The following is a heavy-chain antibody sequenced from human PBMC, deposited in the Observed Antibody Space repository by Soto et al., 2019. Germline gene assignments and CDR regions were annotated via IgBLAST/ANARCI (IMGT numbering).Heavy chain of an antibody. CDR3: AGRGGVVVVPAAMLDYYYGMEV. J-gene: IGHJ6*02. V-gene: IGHV1-69*01. CDR2: LILIFGTA. D-gene: IGHD2-2*01. CDR1: GGTFSSYA. Sequence: QVQLVQSGAEVKKPGSSVKVSCKASGGTFSSYAISWVRQAPGQGLEWMGGLILIFGTANSAQKVQGRVTITADESTSTAYMDLSSLRSEDTAVYYCAGRGGVVVVPAAMLDYYYGMEVWGQGTTVTVSS.